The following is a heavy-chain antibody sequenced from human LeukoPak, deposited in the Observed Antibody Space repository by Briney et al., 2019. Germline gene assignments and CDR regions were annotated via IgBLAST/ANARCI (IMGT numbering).Heavy chain of an antibody. D-gene: IGHD3-16*01. CDR1: GGSINSSSYY. CDR2: IYYDGST. Sequence: SETLSLTCTVSGGSINSSSYYWGWIRQPPGKGLEWIGIIYYDGSTYYNPSLKSRVTISVDTSKNQLSLKLSSVTAADTAVYYCARDKMGGFDYWGQGTLVTVSS. J-gene: IGHJ4*02. V-gene: IGHV4-39*07. CDR3: ARDKMGGFDY.